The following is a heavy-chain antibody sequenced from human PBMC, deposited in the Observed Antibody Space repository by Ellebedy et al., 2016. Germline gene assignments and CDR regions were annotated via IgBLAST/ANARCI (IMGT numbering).Heavy chain of an antibody. J-gene: IGHJ3*01. CDR3: AKWNGGWYAFEV. Sequence: SETLSLTCNVSGGSVSSDYWNWIRRPPGKGLEWIGYVLHTGTTNYNPSLKSRVTMSVGTSKSQFSLRLTSVTAADTAIYYCAKWNGGWYAFEVWGQGTMVTVSS. CDR1: GGSVSSDY. CDR2: VLHTGTT. V-gene: IGHV4-59*02. D-gene: IGHD6-19*01.